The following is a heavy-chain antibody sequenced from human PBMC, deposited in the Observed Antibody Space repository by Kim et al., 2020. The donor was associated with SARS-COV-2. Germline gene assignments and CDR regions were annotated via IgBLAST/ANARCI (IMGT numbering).Heavy chain of an antibody. J-gene: IGHJ6*02. V-gene: IGHV3-21*01. CDR2: ISSSSSYI. D-gene: IGHD6-13*01. CDR1: GFTFSSYS. CDR3: ARCSAPKSAEQQPRYYYYGMDV. Sequence: GGSLRLSCAASGFTFSSYSMNWVRQAPGKGLEWVSSISSSSSYIYYADSVKGRFTISRDNAKNSLYLQMNSLRAEDTAVYYCARCSAPKSAEQQPRYYYYGMDVWGQGTTVTVSS.